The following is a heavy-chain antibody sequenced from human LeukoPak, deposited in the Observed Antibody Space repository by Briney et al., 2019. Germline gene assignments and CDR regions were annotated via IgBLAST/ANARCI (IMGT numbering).Heavy chain of an antibody. V-gene: IGHV4-59*08. CDR3: AGHYDFWSGYYLAY. Sequence: SETLSLTCSVSGASISSYFWSWIRQPPGKGLEWIGYIYYSGSTNYNPSLKSRVTISVDTSKNQFSLKLSSVTAADTAVYYCAGHYDFWSGYYLAYWGQGTLVTVSS. CDR1: GASISSYF. D-gene: IGHD3-3*01. J-gene: IGHJ4*02. CDR2: IYYSGST.